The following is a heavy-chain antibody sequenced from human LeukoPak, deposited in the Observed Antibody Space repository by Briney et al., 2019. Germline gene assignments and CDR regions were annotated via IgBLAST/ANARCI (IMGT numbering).Heavy chain of an antibody. CDR3: AGGNDDSKLHH. D-gene: IGHD3-22*01. J-gene: IGHJ1*01. CDR2: IFNSGTT. V-gene: IGHV4-59*12. CDR1: GASISSYY. Sequence: SETLSLTCTVSGASISSYYWSWIRQPPGKGLEWIGYIFNSGTTNYNPSLLSRATISVDASKNQFSLRLSSVTAADTALYYCAGGNDDSKLHHWGQGTLVTVSS.